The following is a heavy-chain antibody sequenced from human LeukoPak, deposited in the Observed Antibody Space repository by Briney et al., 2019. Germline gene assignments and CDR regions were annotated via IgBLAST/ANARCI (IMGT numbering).Heavy chain of an antibody. J-gene: IGHJ4*02. D-gene: IGHD4-17*01. V-gene: IGHV4-30-2*01. Sequence: SETLSLTCAVSGGSISSAGYSWSWIRQPPGKGLEWIGYIYHSGSTYYNPSLKNRVTMSVDRSKNQFSLKLCSVTAADTAVYYCATLRGGVTNDFGYWGQGTLVTVSS. CDR3: ATLRGGVTNDFGY. CDR1: GGSISSAGYS. CDR2: IYHSGST.